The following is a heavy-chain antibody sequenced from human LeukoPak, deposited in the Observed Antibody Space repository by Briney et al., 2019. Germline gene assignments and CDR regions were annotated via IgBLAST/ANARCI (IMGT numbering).Heavy chain of an antibody. J-gene: IGHJ4*02. Sequence: SGTSLRLSCAASGFPFSDYGMYWVRQAPGKGLEWLAVISHDGSNKHYADSVKGRITISRDNSMNTLYLQMNSLTAEDTAVYYCAKVRWGSDNALDSWGQGTLVTVSS. D-gene: IGHD3-16*01. CDR1: GFPFSDYG. CDR2: ISHDGSNK. CDR3: AKVRWGSDNALDS. V-gene: IGHV3-30*18.